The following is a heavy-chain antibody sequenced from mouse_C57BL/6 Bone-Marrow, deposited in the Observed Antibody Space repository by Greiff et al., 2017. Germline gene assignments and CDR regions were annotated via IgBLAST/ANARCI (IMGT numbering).Heavy chain of an antibody. CDR1: GYTFTDYY. J-gene: IGHJ4*01. Sequence: EVQLQQPGPELVKPGASVKISCKASGYTFTDYYMNWVKQSHGQSLEWIGDINPNNGGTSYNQKFKGKATLTVDKTSSTAYMELRSLTSEDSAVYYCARSLIRDYAMDYWGQGTAVTVSS. CDR3: ARSLIRDYAMDY. V-gene: IGHV1-26*01. CDR2: INPNNGGT. D-gene: IGHD1-1*01.